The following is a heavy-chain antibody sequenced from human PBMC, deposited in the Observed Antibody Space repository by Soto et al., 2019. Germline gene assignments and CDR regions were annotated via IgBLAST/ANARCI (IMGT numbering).Heavy chain of an antibody. V-gene: IGHV4-34*01. CDR2: INHSGSA. D-gene: IGHD1-1*01. CDR3: SRTPYRRQLVRYYYYGLDV. J-gene: IGHJ6*02. CDR1: GGSFSGFY. Sequence: SETLSLTCAVNGGSFSGFYWTWIRQSPGRGLEWIGEINHSGSARYGPSLKSRVTISLDTSNNQFSLKLSSVTAADTAVYYCSRTPYRRQLVRYYYYGLDVWGQGTTVTVSS.